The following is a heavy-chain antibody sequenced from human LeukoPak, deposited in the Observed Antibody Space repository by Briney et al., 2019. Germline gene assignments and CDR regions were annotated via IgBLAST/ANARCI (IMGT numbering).Heavy chain of an antibody. CDR2: ISYDGSNK. D-gene: IGHD7-27*01. CDR1: GFTFSSYG. Sequence: HLGRSLRLSCAASGFTFSSYGMHWVRQAPGKGLEWVAVISYDGSNKYYADSVKGRFTISRDNSKNTLYLQMNSLRAEDTAVYYCAILGIPFDYWGQGTLVTVSS. J-gene: IGHJ4*02. V-gene: IGHV3-30*03. CDR3: AILGIPFDY.